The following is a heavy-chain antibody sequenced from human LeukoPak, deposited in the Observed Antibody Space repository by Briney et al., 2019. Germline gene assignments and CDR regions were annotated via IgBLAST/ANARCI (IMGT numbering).Heavy chain of an antibody. D-gene: IGHD6-19*01. CDR3: ARGYCSGWNGRMAFGP. V-gene: IGHV4-59*02. CDR1: GGSVSSYY. J-gene: IGHJ5*02. CDR2: FYHSGGT. Sequence: KPSEPLSLTWSVSGGSVSSYYWNWIRQPPGQGLEWIGFFYHSGGTHYNPSLQSRVTISLDKSKSQVSVNLKCVRASATAVYYCARGYCSGWNGRMAFGPWGQETLVTVSS.